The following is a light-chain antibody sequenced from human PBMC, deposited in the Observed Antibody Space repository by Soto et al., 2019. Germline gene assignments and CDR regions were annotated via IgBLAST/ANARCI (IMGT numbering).Light chain of an antibody. Sequence: IVLTQSPGTLSLSPGERATLSCRASQRLSSTYLAWYQQKSGQAPRLLISGASSRATGVPDRFGGSGSGTDFTLTISRLEPDDFAVYYCHHYGTSPYTFGQGTKVEIK. CDR1: QRLSSTY. CDR3: HHYGTSPYT. V-gene: IGKV3-20*01. CDR2: GAS. J-gene: IGKJ2*01.